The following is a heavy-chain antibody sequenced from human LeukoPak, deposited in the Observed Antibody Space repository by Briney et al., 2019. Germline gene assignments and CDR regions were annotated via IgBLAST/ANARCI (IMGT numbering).Heavy chain of an antibody. Sequence: ASVKVSCKASGYTFTGYYMHCVRQAPGQGLEWMGWITPSGDTNYPQKFQGRVAITRDTSITTAYMDLSRLTSDDTAMYYCARDRYGDGFAHLDYWGQGAPVTVSS. J-gene: IGHJ4*02. CDR3: ARDRYGDGFAHLDY. CDR2: ITPSGDT. V-gene: IGHV1-2*02. D-gene: IGHD5-24*01. CDR1: GYTFTGYY.